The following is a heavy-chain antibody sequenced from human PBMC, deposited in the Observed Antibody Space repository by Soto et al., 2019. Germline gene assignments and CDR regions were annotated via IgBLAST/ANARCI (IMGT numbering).Heavy chain of an antibody. CDR1: GYTFTGYY. V-gene: IGHV1-2*04. CDR3: ASEAVVAVTGSLDNWFDP. Sequence: ASVKVSCKASGYTFTGYYMHWVRQAPGQGLEWMGWINPNSGGTNYAQKFQGWVTMTRDTSISTAYMELSRLRSDDTAVYYCASEAVVAVTGSLDNWFDPWGQGILVNVSS. CDR2: INPNSGGT. J-gene: IGHJ5*02. D-gene: IGHD2-21*01.